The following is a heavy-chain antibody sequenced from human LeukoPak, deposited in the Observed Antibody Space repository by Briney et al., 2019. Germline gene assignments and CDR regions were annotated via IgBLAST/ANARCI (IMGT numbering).Heavy chain of an antibody. CDR1: GGTFSSYA. D-gene: IGHD4-17*01. CDR2: IIPIFGTA. V-gene: IGHV1-69*13. CDR3: ARDSAYGDFYINYFDY. Sequence: SVKVSCKASGGTFSSYAISWVRQAPGQGLEWMGGIIPIFGTANYAQEFQGRVTITADESTSIAYMELSSLRSEDTAVYYCARDSAYGDFYINYFDYWGQGTLVTVSS. J-gene: IGHJ4*02.